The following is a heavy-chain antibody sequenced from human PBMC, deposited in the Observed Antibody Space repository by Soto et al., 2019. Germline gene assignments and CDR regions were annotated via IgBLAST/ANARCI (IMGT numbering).Heavy chain of an antibody. CDR3: ARQPTSVVTQAYFDP. V-gene: IGHV4-39*01. Sequence: SETLSLTCTVTGDSINNRSYYWGWIRQPPGKGLEWIGSIYYSGSTYNNPSLKSRVSMSVDTSKNQFSLKLRSVTAADTALYYCARQPTSVVTQAYFDPWGQGSLVTVSS. CDR2: IYYSGST. CDR1: GDSINNRSYY. D-gene: IGHD2-21*02. J-gene: IGHJ4*02.